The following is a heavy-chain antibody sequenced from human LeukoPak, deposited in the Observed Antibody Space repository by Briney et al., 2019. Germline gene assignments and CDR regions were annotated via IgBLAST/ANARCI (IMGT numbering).Heavy chain of an antibody. D-gene: IGHD3-10*01. V-gene: IGHV1-69*02. CDR2: IIPMIGVT. CDR1: GGTFDKYT. Sequence: GASVKVSCKASGGTFDKYTINWVRQAPGQGLEWVARIIPMIGVTTYAQKFQGRFTIIADTSTATVYMEMRSLKSDDTAVYYCARGLGSSSFDIWGPGTLVTVSS. CDR3: ARGLGSSSFDI. J-gene: IGHJ2*01.